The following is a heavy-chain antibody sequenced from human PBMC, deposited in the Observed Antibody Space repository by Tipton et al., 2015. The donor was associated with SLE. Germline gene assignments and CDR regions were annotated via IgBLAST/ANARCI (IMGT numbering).Heavy chain of an antibody. CDR1: GGSFSGYY. CDR3: ARVTELLWFGEARGWFDP. V-gene: IGHV4-34*01. D-gene: IGHD3-10*01. J-gene: IGHJ5*02. CDR2: INHSGST. Sequence: LRLSCAVYGGSFSGYYWSWIRQPPGKGLEWIGEINHSGSTNYNPSLKSRVTISVDTSKNQFSLNLSSVTAADTAVYYCARVTELLWFGEARGWFDPWGQGTLVTVSS.